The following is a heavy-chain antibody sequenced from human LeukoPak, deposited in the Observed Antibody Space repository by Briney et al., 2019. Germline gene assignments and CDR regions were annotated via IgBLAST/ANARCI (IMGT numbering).Heavy chain of an antibody. D-gene: IGHD6-13*01. Sequence: VASVKVSCKASGGTFSSYAISWVRQAPGQGLEWMGGIIPIFGTANYAQKFQGRVTITADESTSTAYMELSSLRSEDTAVYYCARTSIAAAGTGWFDPWGQGTLVTVSS. CDR3: ARTSIAAAGTGWFDP. CDR2: IIPIFGTA. CDR1: GGTFSSYA. V-gene: IGHV1-69*13. J-gene: IGHJ5*02.